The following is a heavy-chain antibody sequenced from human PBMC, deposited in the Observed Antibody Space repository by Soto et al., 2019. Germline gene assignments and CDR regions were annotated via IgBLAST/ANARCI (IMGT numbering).Heavy chain of an antibody. J-gene: IGHJ3*02. CDR2: VDNSGST. Sequence: SASLSLTCTVSGGFISRYYWSWTRQPPGKGLEWIGHVDNSGSTNYNPSLGGRVSISVDTSKNQFSLRLSSATAADTDVYYCVSGKEIEIFAVMLGEAVDIWGQGKWVT. V-gene: IGHV4-59*01. CDR3: VSGKEIEIFAVMLGEAVDI. D-gene: IGHD3-3*01. CDR1: GGFISRYY.